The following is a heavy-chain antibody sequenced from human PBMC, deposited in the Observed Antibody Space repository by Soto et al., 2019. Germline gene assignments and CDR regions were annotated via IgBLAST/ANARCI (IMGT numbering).Heavy chain of an antibody. V-gene: IGHV4-61*01. D-gene: IGHD1-26*01. CDR1: GGSVSSGNYD. J-gene: IGHJ4*02. CDR2: IYYSGST. CDR3: ATDEGRRVGGWAYFYFNY. Sequence: SETLSLTCAVSGGSVSSGNYDWSWIRQPPGKGLEWIGYIYYSGSTNYNPSLKSRVTISVDTSKNQFSLKLSSVTAADTAVYYCATDEGRRVGGWAYFYFNYWGQGALVTVSS.